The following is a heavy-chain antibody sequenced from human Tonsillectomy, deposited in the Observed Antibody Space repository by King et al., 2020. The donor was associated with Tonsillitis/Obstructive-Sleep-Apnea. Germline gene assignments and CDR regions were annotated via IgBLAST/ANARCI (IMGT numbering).Heavy chain of an antibody. CDR2: IISSSSYT. J-gene: IGHJ4*02. V-gene: IGHV3-11*05. CDR1: GFTFSDYY. CDR3: ARGGVATSPFDY. Sequence: HVQLVESGGGLVKPGGSLRLSCAASGFTFSDYYMSWIRQAPGKGLEWVSYIISSSSYTNYADSVKGRLTISRDNAKNSLYLQMNSLRAEDTAVYYCARGGVATSPFDYWGQGTLVTVSS. D-gene: IGHD5-12*01.